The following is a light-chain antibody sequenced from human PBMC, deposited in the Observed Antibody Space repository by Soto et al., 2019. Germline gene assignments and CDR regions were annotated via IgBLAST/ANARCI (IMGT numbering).Light chain of an antibody. CDR1: SSDVGGYNY. J-gene: IGLJ2*01. Sequence: QSALTQPASVSGSPGQSITISCTGTSSDVGGYNYVSWYQQHPGKAPKVMIYDVSNRPSGVSNRFSGSKSGNTAPLTISGLQAEDEADYYCSSYTSTSTDVVFGGGTKLTVL. CDR3: SSYTSTSTDVV. CDR2: DVS. V-gene: IGLV2-14*01.